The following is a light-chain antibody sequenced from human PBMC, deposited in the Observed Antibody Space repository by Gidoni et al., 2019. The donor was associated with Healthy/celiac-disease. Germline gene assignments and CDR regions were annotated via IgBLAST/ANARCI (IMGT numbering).Light chain of an antibody. CDR3: CSYTGSYTWV. V-gene: IGLV2-11*01. CDR2: DVS. CDR1: SSDVGGYNY. J-gene: IGLJ3*02. Sequence: QSALPQPRSVSGSPGQSVTISCTGTSSDVGGYNYVSWYQQHPGKAPKLMIYDVSKRPSGVPDRFSGSKSGNRASLTISGLQAEDEADYYCCSYTGSYTWVFGGGTKLTVL.